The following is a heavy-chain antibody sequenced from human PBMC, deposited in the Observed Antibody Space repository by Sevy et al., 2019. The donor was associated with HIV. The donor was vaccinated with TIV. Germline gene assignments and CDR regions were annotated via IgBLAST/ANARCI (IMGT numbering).Heavy chain of an antibody. V-gene: IGHV3-11*01. CDR3: ALTRYYDFWSGYHSFDY. D-gene: IGHD3-3*01. CDR2: ISSSGSTI. J-gene: IGHJ4*02. CDR1: GFTFSDYY. Sequence: GGSLRLSCAASGFTFSDYYMSWIRQAPGKGLEWVSYISSSGSTIYYADSVKGRFTISRDNAKNSLYLQMNSLRAEDTAVYYCALTRYYDFWSGYHSFDYWGQRTLVTVSS.